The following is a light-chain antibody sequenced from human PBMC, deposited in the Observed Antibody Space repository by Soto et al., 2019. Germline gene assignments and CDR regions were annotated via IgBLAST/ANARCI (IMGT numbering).Light chain of an antibody. V-gene: IGKV3-15*01. CDR3: QQYYTWPRT. J-gene: IGKJ1*01. Sequence: EIVMTQSPGTLSVSPGEGATLSCRASQSVSTNLAWYQQKPDQAPRLLIYGASTTATGMPARFSGSGSGIEFTLTISSLQSEDFAVYYCQQYYTWPRTFGQGTRVEIK. CDR2: GAS. CDR1: QSVSTN.